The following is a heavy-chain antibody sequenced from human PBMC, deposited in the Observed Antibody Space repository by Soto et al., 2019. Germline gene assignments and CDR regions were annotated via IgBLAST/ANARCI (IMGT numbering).Heavy chain of an antibody. CDR3: ARNYYGSGRLDAFDI. J-gene: IGHJ3*02. Sequence: PGGSLRLSCAASGFTFSSYGMHWVRQAPGKGLEWVAVIWYDGSNKYYADSVKGRFTISRDNSKNTLYLQMNSLRAEDTAVYYCARNYYGSGRLDAFDIWGQGTMVTVSS. CDR2: IWYDGSNK. D-gene: IGHD3-10*01. CDR1: GFTFSSYG. V-gene: IGHV3-33*01.